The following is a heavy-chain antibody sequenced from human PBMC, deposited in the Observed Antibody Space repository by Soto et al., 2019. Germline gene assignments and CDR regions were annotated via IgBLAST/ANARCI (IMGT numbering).Heavy chain of an antibody. V-gene: IGHV1-2*04. CDR2: INPNSGGT. CDR3: ARDGLSDTAIDSYYYYYMDV. D-gene: IGHD5-18*01. Sequence: QVQLVQSGAEVKKPGASVKVSCKASGYTFTGYYMHWVRQAPGQGLEWMGWINPNSGGTNYAQKFQGWVTMTRDTSISTAYMELSRLRSDDTAVYYCARDGLSDTAIDSYYYYYMDVWGKGTTVTVSS. CDR1: GYTFTGYY. J-gene: IGHJ6*03.